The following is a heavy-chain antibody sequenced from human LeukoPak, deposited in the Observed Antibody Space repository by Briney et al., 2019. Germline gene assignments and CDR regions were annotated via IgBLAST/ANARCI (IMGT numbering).Heavy chain of an antibody. J-gene: IGHJ5*02. CDR2: INPNSGGT. D-gene: IGHD6-19*01. CDR3: ARVASSGWYVYNWFDP. Sequence: GASVKVSCKASGYTFTGYYMHWVRQAPGQGLEWMGWINPNSGGTNYAQKLQGRVTMTTDTSTSTAYMELRSLRSDDTAVYYCARVASSGWYVYNWFDPWGQGTLVTVSS. V-gene: IGHV1-2*02. CDR1: GYTFTGYY.